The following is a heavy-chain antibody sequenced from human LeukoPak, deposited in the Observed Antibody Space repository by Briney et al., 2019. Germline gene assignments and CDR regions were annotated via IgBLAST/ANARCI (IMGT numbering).Heavy chain of an antibody. CDR1: GGSIRGYY. CDR2: IYSSGST. J-gene: IGHJ6*03. Sequence: SETLSLTCNVSGGSIRGYYWSWIQQPPGKGLEWIGYIYSSGSTNYNPSLKSRLTISVDTSKNQFSLKLSSVTAADTAVYYCRGNFYSYYYMDVWGKGTTVTVSS. V-gene: IGHV4-59*12. D-gene: IGHD1-7*01. CDR3: RGNFYSYYYMDV.